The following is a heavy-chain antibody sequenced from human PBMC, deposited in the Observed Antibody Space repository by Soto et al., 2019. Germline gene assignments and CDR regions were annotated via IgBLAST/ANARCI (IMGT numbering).Heavy chain of an antibody. Sequence: QVQLQESGPGLVKPSETLSLTCTVSGGSISSYYWSWIRQPPGKGLEWIGYIYYSGSTNYNPSLKSRVTISVDTSKNQFSLKLSSVTAADTAVYYCARHTYYDFWSGSGFDYWGHGTLVTVSS. CDR1: GGSISSYY. J-gene: IGHJ4*01. V-gene: IGHV4-59*08. CDR2: IYYSGST. D-gene: IGHD3-3*01. CDR3: ARHTYYDFWSGSGFDY.